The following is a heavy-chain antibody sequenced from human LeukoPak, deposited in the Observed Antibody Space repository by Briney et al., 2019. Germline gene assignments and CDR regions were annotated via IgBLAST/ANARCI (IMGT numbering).Heavy chain of an antibody. V-gene: IGHV3-64*01. Sequence: GGSLRLSCAASGFTLTSYAMHWVRQAPGKGLEFVSAISSNGRSTNYANSVKGRFTVFRDISTNTVYLQMGNLRAEDMGVYYCARQVGSGSFSLDYWGQGTLVTVPS. D-gene: IGHD3-10*01. CDR2: ISSNGRST. J-gene: IGHJ4*02. CDR3: ARQVGSGSFSLDY. CDR1: GFTLTSYA.